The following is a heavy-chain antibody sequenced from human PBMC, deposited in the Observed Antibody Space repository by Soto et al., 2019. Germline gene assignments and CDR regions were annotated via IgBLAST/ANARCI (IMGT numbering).Heavy chain of an antibody. CDR2: ISSSGDYT. D-gene: IGHD6-13*01. CDR1: GFTFSSYT. V-gene: IGHV3-21*02. Sequence: EVQLVESGGGLVKPGGSLRLSCAASGFTFSSYTMNWVRQAPGKGLEWVSSISSSGDYTYYADSMKGRVTISRDNANNSLYLRVPSLRAEDTAFYYCARETGYTTTWTNWFDPWGQGTLVTVSS. CDR3: ARETGYTTTWTNWFDP. J-gene: IGHJ5*02.